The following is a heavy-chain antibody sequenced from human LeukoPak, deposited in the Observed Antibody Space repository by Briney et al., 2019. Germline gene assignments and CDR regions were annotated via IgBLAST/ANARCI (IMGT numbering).Heavy chain of an antibody. J-gene: IGHJ4*02. CDR2: ISSNGGTT. CDR3: ARHAAHVD. CDR1: GFTFSTHA. V-gene: IGHV3-64*01. Sequence: GGSLRLPCVASGFTFSTHAMHWVRQAPGKGLEYVSGISSNGGTTYYGSSVKGRFTVSRDNSKNTLYLQMSSLRTDDMAVYYCARHAAHVDWGQGTLVTVSS.